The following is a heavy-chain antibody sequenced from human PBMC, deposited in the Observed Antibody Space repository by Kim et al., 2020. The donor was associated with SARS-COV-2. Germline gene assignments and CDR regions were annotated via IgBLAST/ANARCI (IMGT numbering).Heavy chain of an antibody. D-gene: IGHD1-26*01. J-gene: IGHJ3*02. V-gene: IGHV1-18*01. CDR1: GYSFTNFC. CDR2: INTYSGDT. CDR3: ARDREWDPGSFDI. Sequence: ASVKVSCKTAGYSFTNFCINWVRQAPGQGLEWMGWINTYSGDTNSVQKYQGRVTMTADTSTNSVYMELRNLRPDDTAVYYCARDREWDPGSFDIWGQGTMVSVST.